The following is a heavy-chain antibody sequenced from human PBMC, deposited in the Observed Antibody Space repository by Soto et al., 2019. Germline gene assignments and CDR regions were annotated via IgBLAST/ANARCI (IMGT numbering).Heavy chain of an antibody. CDR1: GYSFTSYW. Sequence: GESLKISCRGSGYSFTSYWISWVRQMPGKGLEWMGRIDPSDSYTNYSPSFQGHVTISADKSISTAYLQWSSLKASDTAMYYCPRRAPYRSGYDSCDNCYGRDVWGQGTTVTVSS. CDR2: IDPSDSYT. J-gene: IGHJ6*02. D-gene: IGHD5-12*01. CDR3: PRRAPYRSGYDSCDNCYGRDV. V-gene: IGHV5-10-1*01.